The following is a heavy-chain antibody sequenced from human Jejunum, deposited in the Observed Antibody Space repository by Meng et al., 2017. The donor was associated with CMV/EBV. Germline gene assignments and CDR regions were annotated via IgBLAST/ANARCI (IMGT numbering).Heavy chain of an antibody. Sequence: GDYTIHWVRQAPGRGLEWVGRIRSKTYSSATAYAASVKGRFIISRDDSKNTAYLQMNSLKTEDTAVYYCTRHSIVVVPAAGFDPWGQGTLVTVSS. CDR3: TRHSIVVVPAAGFDP. CDR1: GDYT. D-gene: IGHD2-2*01. V-gene: IGHV3-73*01. CDR2: IRSKTYSSAT. J-gene: IGHJ5*02.